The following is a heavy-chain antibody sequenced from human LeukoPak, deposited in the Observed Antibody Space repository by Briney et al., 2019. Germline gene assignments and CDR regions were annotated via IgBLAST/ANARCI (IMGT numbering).Heavy chain of an antibody. D-gene: IGHD2-15*01. CDR3: AKDRVPRRYCSGGSCYVGAVDY. Sequence: GGSLRLSCAASGFTFSSYAMSWVRQAPEKGLEWVSAISGSGGSTYYADSVKGRFTISRDNSKNTLYLQMNSLRAEDTAVYYCAKDRVPRRYCSGGSCYVGAVDYWGQGTLVTVSS. CDR1: GFTFSSYA. V-gene: IGHV3-23*01. CDR2: ISGSGGST. J-gene: IGHJ4*02.